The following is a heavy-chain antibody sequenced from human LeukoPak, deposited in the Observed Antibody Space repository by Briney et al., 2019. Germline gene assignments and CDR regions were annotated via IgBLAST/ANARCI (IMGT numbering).Heavy chain of an antibody. CDR2: IRGSGGST. D-gene: IGHD6-19*01. CDR3: AKKGAVAGPYYFDY. CDR1: GFTFSSYA. J-gene: IGHJ4*02. Sequence: PGGSLRLSCAASGFTFSSYAMRWVRQAPGKGLEWVSAIRGSGGSTYYADCVKGRFTFSRDNSKNTLYLKMNSLRAEDTAVYYCAKKGAVAGPYYFDYWGQGTLVTVSS. V-gene: IGHV3-23*01.